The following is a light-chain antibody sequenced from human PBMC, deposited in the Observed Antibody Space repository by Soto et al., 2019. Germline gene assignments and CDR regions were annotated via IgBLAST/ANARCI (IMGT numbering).Light chain of an antibody. Sequence: EIVLTQSPATLPLSPGERATLSCRAGQNVASYLDLYQQKSGQAPRFIVYEISSRMIGVPDRFIGSGSGTDFTFTIRRLEPVDFAVYFCRQYGSSPTFGQGTKVDIK. J-gene: IGKJ1*01. CDR3: RQYGSSPT. CDR1: QNVASY. CDR2: EIS. V-gene: IGKV3-20*01.